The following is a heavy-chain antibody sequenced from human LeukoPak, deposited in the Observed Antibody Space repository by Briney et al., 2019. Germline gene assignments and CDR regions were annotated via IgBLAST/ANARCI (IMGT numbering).Heavy chain of an antibody. J-gene: IGHJ5*02. CDR2: ITAYNGNT. CDR1: GYTFRNYA. Sequence: ASVKVSCKASGYTFRNYAITWVRQPPGQGLKRMGWITAYNGNTNYAQKFKGRVTMTTDTSTATAYMELRNLESDDTAVYYCARDCSGGTCSSFWLDPWGQGTLVTVSS. V-gene: IGHV1-18*01. D-gene: IGHD2-15*01. CDR3: ARDCSGGTCSSFWLDP.